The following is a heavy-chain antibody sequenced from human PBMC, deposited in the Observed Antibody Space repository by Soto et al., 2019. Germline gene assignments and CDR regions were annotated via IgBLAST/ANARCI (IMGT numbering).Heavy chain of an antibody. J-gene: IGHJ6*02. V-gene: IGHV1-2*02. CDR3: ARGGTGVTMVRGVMVYGMDV. D-gene: IGHD3-10*01. CDR2: INPNSGGT. CDR1: GYTFTGYY. Sequence: ASVKVYCKASGYTFTGYYMHWVRQAPGQGLEWMGWINPNSGGTNYAQKFQGRVTMTRDTSISTAYMELSRLRSDDTAVYYCARGGTGVTMVRGVMVYGMDVWGQGTTVTVSS.